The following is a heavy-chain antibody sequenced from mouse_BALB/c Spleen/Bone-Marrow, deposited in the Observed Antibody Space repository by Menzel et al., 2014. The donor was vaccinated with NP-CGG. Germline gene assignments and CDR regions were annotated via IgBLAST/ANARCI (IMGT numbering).Heavy chain of an antibody. CDR3: ARYYYGYYFDY. D-gene: IGHD1-2*01. V-gene: IGHV14-3*02. Sequence: EVQLVESGAELVKPGASVKLSCTASGFNIKDTYMHWVKQRPEQGLEWIGRIDPANGNTKYDPKFQGKAIITADTSSNTAYLQLSSLTSEDTAVYYCARYYYGYYFDYWGQGTTLTVSS. CDR2: IDPANGNT. CDR1: GFNIKDTY. J-gene: IGHJ2*01.